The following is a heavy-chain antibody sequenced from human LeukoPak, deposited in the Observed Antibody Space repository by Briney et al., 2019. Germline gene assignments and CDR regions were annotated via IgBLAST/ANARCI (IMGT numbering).Heavy chain of an antibody. CDR1: GFTFSSYA. CDR3: AKDVAEYSYGSKTFDY. D-gene: IGHD5-18*01. V-gene: IGHV3-23*01. CDR2: ISGSGGST. J-gene: IGHJ4*02. Sequence: PGGSLRLSCAASGFTFSSYAMSWVRQAPGKGLGWVSAISGSGGSTYYADSVKGRFTISRDNSKNTLYLQMNSLRAEDTAVYYCAKDVAEYSYGSKTFDYWGQGTLVTVSS.